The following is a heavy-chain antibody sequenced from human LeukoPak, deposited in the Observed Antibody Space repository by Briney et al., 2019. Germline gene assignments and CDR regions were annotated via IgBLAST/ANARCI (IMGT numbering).Heavy chain of an antibody. CDR1: GFTFSRYS. J-gene: IGHJ6*03. Sequence: GGSLRLSCAASGFTFSRYSMNWVREAPGKGLEWVASISSTSTFIYSADSVKGRFTIPRDTAKNSLFLQMNSLRAEDTAIYYCARDYFDSSDYPQTYYYYYMDVWGKGTTVTVSS. CDR2: ISSTSTFI. CDR3: ARDYFDSSDYPQTYYYYYMDV. V-gene: IGHV3-21*01. D-gene: IGHD3-22*01.